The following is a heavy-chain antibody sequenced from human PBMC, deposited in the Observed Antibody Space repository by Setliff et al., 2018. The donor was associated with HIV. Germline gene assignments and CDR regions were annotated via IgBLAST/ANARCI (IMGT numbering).Heavy chain of an antibody. Sequence: TLSLTCTVSGGSISSGNYYWSWIRQPAGKGLEWIGHLYASGSTNYNPSLKSRVTISVDTSKTQFSLKLRSVTAADAAVYYCARSRKGTVITPNWYFDLWGRGTLVTVSS. CDR1: GGSISSGNYY. V-gene: IGHV4-61*09. CDR3: ARSRKGTVITPNWYFDL. CDR2: LYASGST. D-gene: IGHD4-17*01. J-gene: IGHJ2*01.